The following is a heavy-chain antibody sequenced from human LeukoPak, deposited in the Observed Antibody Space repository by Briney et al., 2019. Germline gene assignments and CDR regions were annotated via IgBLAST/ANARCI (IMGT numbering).Heavy chain of an antibody. CDR2: IYTSGST. V-gene: IGHV4-4*08. Sequence: SEALSLTCTVSGDSISGFYWSWIRQPPGKGLEWIGRIYTSGSTNYNPSLKSRVTISVDTSKNQFSLKLSSVTAADTAVYYCARRSSGWYSSFAFDIWGQGTMVTVSS. J-gene: IGHJ3*02. CDR1: GDSISGFY. CDR3: ARRSSGWYSSFAFDI. D-gene: IGHD6-19*01.